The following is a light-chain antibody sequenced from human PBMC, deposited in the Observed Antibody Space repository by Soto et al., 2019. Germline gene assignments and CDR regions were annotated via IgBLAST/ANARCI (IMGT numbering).Light chain of an antibody. V-gene: IGKV3-11*01. CDR3: QHRDNKSPGAT. J-gene: IGKJ4*02. CDR2: DAS. Sequence: EIVLTQSPATLSLSPGERATLSCRASQNISTYLAWYQQKPGQAPRRLIYDASNRATGIPARFSGSGSGTAFTHTTSSLEHPDFAVYYCQHRDNKSPGATFGGGTKVEIK. CDR1: QNISTY.